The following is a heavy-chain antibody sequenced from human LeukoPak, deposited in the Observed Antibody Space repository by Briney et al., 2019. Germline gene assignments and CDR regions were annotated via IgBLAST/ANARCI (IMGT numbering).Heavy chain of an antibody. CDR2: IDPSGGST. CDR3: ARDGPYDSSGYYEGY. D-gene: IGHD3-22*01. V-gene: IGHV1-46*01. CDR1: GYTFTSYY. Sequence: ASVKVSCKASGYTFTSYYMHWVRQAPGQGLEWMGIIDPSGGSTSYAQKFQGRVTMTRDTSTSTVYMELSSLRSEDTAVYYCARDGPYDSSGYYEGYWGQGTLVTVSS. J-gene: IGHJ4*02.